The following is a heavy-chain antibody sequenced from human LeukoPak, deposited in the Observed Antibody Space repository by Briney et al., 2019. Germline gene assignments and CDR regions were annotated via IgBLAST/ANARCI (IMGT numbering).Heavy chain of an antibody. J-gene: IGHJ4*02. V-gene: IGHV4-59*01. D-gene: IGHD1-26*01. CDR3: AREGKLTGYSGALGFNY. CDR1: GGSISTYY. CDR2: IYYTGST. Sequence: SETLSLTCTVSGGSISTYYGSWIRQPPGKGREGIGNIYYTGSTIYNPSLESRVTMSVETSENQLVLNLTSVAGGGKAGDYGAREGKLTGYSGALGFNYCGQGTLVTVSS.